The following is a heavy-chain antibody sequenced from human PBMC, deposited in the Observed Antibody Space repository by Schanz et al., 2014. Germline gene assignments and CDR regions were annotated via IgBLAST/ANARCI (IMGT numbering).Heavy chain of an antibody. CDR3: VRELSGGTFDY. CDR1: GYSFSAYY. CDR2: FT. J-gene: IGHJ4*02. V-gene: IGHV1-2*06. D-gene: IGHD3-10*02. Sequence: QVQLVQSGAELKNPGASVKVSCKASGYSFSAYYIHWMRQAPGQGLEWLGRFTHISQKFQGRVTMTRETSSTTAYMELNSLRSDDTSGYYSVRELSGGTFDYWGQGALVTVSS.